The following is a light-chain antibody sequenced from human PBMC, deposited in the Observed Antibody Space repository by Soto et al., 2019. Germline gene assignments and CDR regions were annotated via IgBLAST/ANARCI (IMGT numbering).Light chain of an antibody. CDR1: QTVSNSY. V-gene: IGKV3-20*01. CDR3: QQYGRPPYT. J-gene: IGKJ2*01. Sequence: EIVLTQSPGTLSLSPGERVTLSCRASQTVSNSYIAWYQQKPGQAPRLLLYDASARATGIPDRVTGSGSGTDFTLTITRREPQDFAVYYCQQYGRPPYTFGQGTKLEIK. CDR2: DAS.